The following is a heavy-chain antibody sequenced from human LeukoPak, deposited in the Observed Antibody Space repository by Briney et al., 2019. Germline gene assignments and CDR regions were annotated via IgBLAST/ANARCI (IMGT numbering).Heavy chain of an antibody. V-gene: IGHV4-59*08. CDR3: ARSIAAAPYYFDY. D-gene: IGHD6-13*01. Sequence: PSETLSLTCTVSGGSISSYYWSWVRQPPGKGLEWIGYIYYSGSTNYNPSLKSRVTISVDTSKNQFSLKLSSVTAADTAVYYCARSIAAAPYYFDYWGQGTLVTVSS. J-gene: IGHJ4*02. CDR2: IYYSGST. CDR1: GGSISSYY.